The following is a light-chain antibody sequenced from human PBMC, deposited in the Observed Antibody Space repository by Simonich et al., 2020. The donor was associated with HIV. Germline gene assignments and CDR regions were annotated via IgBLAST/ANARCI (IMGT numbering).Light chain of an antibody. Sequence: EIVMTQSPATQAVSPGERATPSCLASQRVRSNLVWYQQKPGQVPRLHIYGASTRATGIPARFSGSGSGTEFTLTISGMQSEDCAVYYCQQYYSNFTFGGGTKVEIK. CDR1: QRVRSN. J-gene: IGKJ4*01. CDR2: GAS. CDR3: QQYYSNFT. V-gene: IGKV3-15*01.